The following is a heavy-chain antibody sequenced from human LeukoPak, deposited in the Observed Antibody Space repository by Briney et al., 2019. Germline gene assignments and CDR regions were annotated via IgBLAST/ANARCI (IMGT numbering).Heavy chain of an antibody. CDR2: MNPNSGNT. J-gene: IGHJ4*02. D-gene: IGHD5-12*01. CDR1: GYTFTSYD. Sequence: ASVKVSCKASGYTFTSYDINWVRQATGQGLEWMGWMNPNSGNTGYVQKFQGRVTMTRDTSISTVYMELSRLRSDDTAVYYCARGYSGPLGYWGQGTLVTVSS. V-gene: IGHV1-8*01. CDR3: ARGYSGPLGY.